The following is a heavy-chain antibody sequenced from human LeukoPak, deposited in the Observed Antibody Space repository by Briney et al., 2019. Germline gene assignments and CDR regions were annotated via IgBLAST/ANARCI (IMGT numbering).Heavy chain of an antibody. D-gene: IGHD3-16*02. CDR2: INHSGST. V-gene: IGHV4-34*01. CDR1: GGSFSGYS. Sequence: SETLSLTCAVYGGSFSGYSWSWIRQPPGKGLEWIGEINHSGSTNYNPSLKSRVTISVDTSKNQFSLKLSSVTAADTAVYYCARGLPEYDYVWGSYRYYFDYWGQGTLVTVSS. J-gene: IGHJ4*02. CDR3: ARGLPEYDYVWGSYRYYFDY.